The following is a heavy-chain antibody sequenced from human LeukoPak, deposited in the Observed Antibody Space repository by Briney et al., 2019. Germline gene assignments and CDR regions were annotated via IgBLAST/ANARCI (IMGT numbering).Heavy chain of an antibody. D-gene: IGHD3-10*01. V-gene: IGHV3-21*01. J-gene: IGHJ4*02. CDR2: ISSISSYI. CDR3: ARAYYNGFDY. CDR1: GFTFSSYS. Sequence: GGSLRLSCAAYGFTFSSYSMNWVRQAPGKGREWVASISSISSYIYYADSMKGRFTISRDNAKNALYLQMNSLRAEDTAVYYCARAYYNGFDYWGQGTMVTVSS.